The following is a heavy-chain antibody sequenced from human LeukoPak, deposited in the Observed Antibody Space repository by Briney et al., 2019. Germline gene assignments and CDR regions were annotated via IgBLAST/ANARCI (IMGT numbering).Heavy chain of an antibody. D-gene: IGHD3-22*01. J-gene: IGHJ4*02. CDR3: ARDLDGSGYYPDY. CDR2: INPRGGST. V-gene: IGHV1-46*01. Sequence: ASVKVSCKASGYTFTSFYMHWVRQAPGQGLEWMGIINPRGGSTSYAQKFQGRVTMTRDTSTNTVYVELSSLISEDTAVYYCARDLDGSGYYPDYWGQGTLVTVSS. CDR1: GYTFTSFY.